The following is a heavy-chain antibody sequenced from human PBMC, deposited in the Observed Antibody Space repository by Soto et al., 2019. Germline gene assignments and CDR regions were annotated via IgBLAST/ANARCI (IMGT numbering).Heavy chain of an antibody. D-gene: IGHD5-18*01. CDR1: GFTFSSYA. J-gene: IGHJ4*02. CDR2: ISYDGSNK. CDR3: ARAHTWIQLWFLSSTDY. Sequence: GGSLRLSCAASGFTFSSYAMHWVRQAPGKGLEWVAVISYDGSNKYYADSVKGRFTISRDNSKNTLYLQMNSLRAEDTAVYYCARAHTWIQLWFLSSTDYWGQGTLVTVSS. V-gene: IGHV3-30-3*01.